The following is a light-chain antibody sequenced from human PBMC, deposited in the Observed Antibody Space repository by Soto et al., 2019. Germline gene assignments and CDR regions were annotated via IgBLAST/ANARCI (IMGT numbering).Light chain of an antibody. V-gene: IGKV3-20*01. CDR3: HQYGSSPSYT. CDR1: QSVSSSSY. CDR2: GAS. Sequence: EIVLTQSPGTLSLSPGERATLSCRASQSVSSSSYLAWYQQKPGQAPRLLIYGASSRATSIPDRFSGSGSGTAFTLTISRLEPEDFAVYYCHQYGSSPSYTFGQGTKLEIK. J-gene: IGKJ2*01.